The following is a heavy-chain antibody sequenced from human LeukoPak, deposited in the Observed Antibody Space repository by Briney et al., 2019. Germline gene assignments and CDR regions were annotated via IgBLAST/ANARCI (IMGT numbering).Heavy chain of an antibody. CDR1: GYTFTSYA. V-gene: IGHV1-2*02. Sequence: ASVKVSCKASGYTFTSYAMHWVRQAPGQGLEWMGWITPSGGTNYPQKFQGRVAITRDTSITTAYMDLSRLTSDDTAVYYCARGPSYSSSWYNWFDPWGQGTLVTVSS. J-gene: IGHJ5*02. CDR2: ITPSGGT. CDR3: ARGPSYSSSWYNWFDP. D-gene: IGHD6-13*01.